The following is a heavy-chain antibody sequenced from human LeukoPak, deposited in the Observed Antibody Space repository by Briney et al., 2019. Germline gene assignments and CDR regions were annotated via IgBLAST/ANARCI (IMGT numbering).Heavy chain of an antibody. Sequence: SETLSLTCTVSGASISSYYWSWIRQPAGKGLEWIGRIYTSGSTNYNPSLKSRVTMSVDTSKNQFSLKLSSVTAADTAVYYCARGWSSSWYLPFDYWGQGTLVTVSS. CDR1: GASISSYY. V-gene: IGHV4-4*07. J-gene: IGHJ4*02. CDR2: IYTSGST. CDR3: ARGWSSSWYLPFDY. D-gene: IGHD6-13*01.